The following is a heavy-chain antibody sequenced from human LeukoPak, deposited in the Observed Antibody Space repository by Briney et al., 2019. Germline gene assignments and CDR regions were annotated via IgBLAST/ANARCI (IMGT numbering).Heavy chain of an antibody. V-gene: IGHV4-34*01. Sequence: SETLSLTCAVYGGSFSGYYWSWIRQPPGKGLEWIGEINHSGSTNYNPSLQSRVTISVDTSKNQFSLKLSSVTAADTAVYYCARGLRGYCSSTSCKGGFDPWGQGTLVTVSS. D-gene: IGHD2-2*01. CDR2: INHSGST. CDR1: GGSFSGYY. J-gene: IGHJ5*02. CDR3: ARGLRGYCSSTSCKGGFDP.